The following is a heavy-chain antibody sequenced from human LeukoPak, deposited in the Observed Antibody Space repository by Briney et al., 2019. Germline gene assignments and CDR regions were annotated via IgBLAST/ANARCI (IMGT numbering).Heavy chain of an antibody. D-gene: IGHD2/OR15-2a*01. V-gene: IGHV4-59*01. J-gene: IGHJ3*02. CDR3: ARVSGHSGAFDI. CDR1: GGSINSYY. CDR2: IYYSGST. Sequence: SETLSLTCTVSGGSINSYYWSWIRQPPGKGLEWIGYIYYSGSTNYNPSLKSRVTMSVDTSKNQFSLKLSSVTAADTAVYYRARVSGHSGAFDIWGQGTMVTVSS.